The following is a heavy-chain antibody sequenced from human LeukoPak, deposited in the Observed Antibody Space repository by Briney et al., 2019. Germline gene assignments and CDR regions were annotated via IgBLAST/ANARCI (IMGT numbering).Heavy chain of an antibody. CDR3: ARDDYVWGSYSYYYYGMDV. J-gene: IGHJ6*02. CDR2: IIPIFGTA. CDR1: GGTFSSYA. V-gene: IGHV1-69*13. D-gene: IGHD3-16*01. Sequence: GASVKVSCKASGGTFSSYAISWVRQAPGQGLEWMGGIIPIFGTANYAQKFQGRVTITADESTSTAYMELSSLRSEDTAVYYCARDDYVWGSYSYYYYGMDVWGQGTTVTVSS.